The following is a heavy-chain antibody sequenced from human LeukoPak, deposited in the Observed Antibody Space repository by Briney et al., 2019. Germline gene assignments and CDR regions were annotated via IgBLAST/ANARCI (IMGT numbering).Heavy chain of an antibody. J-gene: IGHJ5*02. D-gene: IGHD3-16*02. Sequence: PGGSLRLSCAASGFTFSSYGMHWVRQAPGKGLEWVAVISYDGSNKYYADSVKGRFTISRDNSKNTLYLQMNSLRAEDTAVYYCARDLGMITFGGVIVTWGQGTLVTVSS. CDR1: GFTFSSYG. CDR3: ARDLGMITFGGVIVT. CDR2: ISYDGSNK. V-gene: IGHV3-30*03.